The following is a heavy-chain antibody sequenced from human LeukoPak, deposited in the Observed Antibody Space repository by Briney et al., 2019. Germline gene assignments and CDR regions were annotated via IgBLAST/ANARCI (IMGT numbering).Heavy chain of an antibody. Sequence: GASVKVSCKASGYTFTNYGISWVRQAPGQGLEWMGWISAYTGNTNYAQNFQGRVTMTTDTSTSTAFMELRSLRSDDTAVYSCARSGVGYFYDNTGYYPLDYWGQGTLVTVSS. CDR2: ISAYTGNT. CDR3: ARSGVGYFYDNTGYYPLDY. D-gene: IGHD3-22*01. V-gene: IGHV1-18*01. J-gene: IGHJ4*02. CDR1: GYTFTNYG.